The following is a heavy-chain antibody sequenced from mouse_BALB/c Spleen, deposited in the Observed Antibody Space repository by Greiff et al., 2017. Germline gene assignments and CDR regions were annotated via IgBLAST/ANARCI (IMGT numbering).Heavy chain of an antibody. CDR2: INPSSGYT. J-gene: IGHJ3*01. D-gene: IGHD2-3*01. V-gene: IGHV1-4*01. Sequence: VQRVESGAELARPGASVKMSCKASGYTFTSYTMHWVKQRPGQGLEWIGYINPSSGYTNYNQKFKDKATLTADKSSSTAYMQLSSLTSEDSAVYYCAKYDGYYVYWGQGTLVTVSA. CDR1: GYTFTSYT. CDR3: AKYDGYYVY.